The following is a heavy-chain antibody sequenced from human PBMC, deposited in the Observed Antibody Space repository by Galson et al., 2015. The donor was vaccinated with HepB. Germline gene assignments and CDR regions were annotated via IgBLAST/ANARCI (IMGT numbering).Heavy chain of an antibody. D-gene: IGHD4-17*01. Sequence: QSGAEVKKPGESLRISCKGSGYSFTSYWISWVRQMPGKGLEWMGRIDPSDSYTNYSPSFQGHVTISADKSISTAYLQWSSLKASDTAMYYCARREVTTDYYYYYGMDVWGQGTTVTVSS. J-gene: IGHJ6*02. CDR2: IDPSDSYT. V-gene: IGHV5-10-1*01. CDR3: ARREVTTDYYYYYGMDV. CDR1: GYSFTSYW.